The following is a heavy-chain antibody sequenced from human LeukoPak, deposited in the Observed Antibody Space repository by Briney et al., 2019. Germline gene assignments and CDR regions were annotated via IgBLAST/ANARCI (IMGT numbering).Heavy chain of an antibody. V-gene: IGHV4-34*01. CDR3: ARLTMVQGD. D-gene: IGHD3-10*01. CDR2: INHSGST. J-gene: IGHJ4*02. CDR1: GGSFSGYY. Sequence: KPSETLSLTCAVYGGSFSGYYWSWIRQPPGKGLEWIGEINHSGSTNYNPSLKSRVTISVDTSKNQFSLKLSSVTAADTAVYYCARLTMVQGDWGQGTLVTVSS.